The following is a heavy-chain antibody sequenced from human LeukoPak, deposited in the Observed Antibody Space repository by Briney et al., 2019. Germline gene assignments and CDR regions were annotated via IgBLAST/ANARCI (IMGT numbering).Heavy chain of an antibody. CDR1: GASINGSNYS. D-gene: IGHD3-10*01. CDR2: LFYSGST. CDR3: ARHLTYYYGSGNNWFDP. V-gene: IGHV4-39*01. J-gene: IGHJ5*02. Sequence: SETLSLTCTVSGASINGSNYSWGWIRQPPGKGLEWIVSLFYSGSTYYNPSLKSRVAISVDTSKNQFSLKLSSVTAADTAVYYCARHLTYYYGSGNNWFDPWGQGTLVTVSS.